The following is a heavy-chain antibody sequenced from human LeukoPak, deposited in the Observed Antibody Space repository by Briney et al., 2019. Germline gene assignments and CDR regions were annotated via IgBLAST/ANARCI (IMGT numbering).Heavy chain of an antibody. D-gene: IGHD6-6*01. CDR2: IYYSGST. J-gene: IGHJ4*02. Sequence: PSETLSLTCTVSGGSISSYYWSWIRQPPGKGLEWIGYIYYSGSTNYNPSLKSRVTISVDTSKNQFSLKLSSVTAAHTAVYYCARASRRRSSRFYFDYWGQGTLVTVSS. CDR1: GGSISSYY. CDR3: ARASRRRSSRFYFDY. V-gene: IGHV4-59*01.